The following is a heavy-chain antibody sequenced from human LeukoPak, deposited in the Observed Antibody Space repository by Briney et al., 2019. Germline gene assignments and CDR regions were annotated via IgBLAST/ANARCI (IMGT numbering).Heavy chain of an antibody. J-gene: IGHJ5*02. CDR3: ARHWSHSVAQFGRYYWFDP. CDR2: VDTSGRT. CDR1: GGSISGYY. D-gene: IGHD2-15*01. Sequence: SETLSLTCTVSGGSISGYYWSWIRQPAGKELEWIGHVDTSGRTNYNSSLMSRVTMSVDTSKNQFSLRLTSVTAADTAVYYCARHWSHSVAQFGRYYWFDPWGQGTLVTVSS. V-gene: IGHV4-4*07.